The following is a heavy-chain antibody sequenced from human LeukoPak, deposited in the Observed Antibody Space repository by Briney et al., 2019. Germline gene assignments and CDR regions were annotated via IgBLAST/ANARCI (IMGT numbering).Heavy chain of an antibody. D-gene: IGHD3-22*01. V-gene: IGHV4-39*07. CDR2: IYYSGST. CDR1: GGSISSSSYY. Sequence: SETLSLTCTASGGSISSSSYYWGWIRQPPGKGLEWIGSIYYSGSTYYNPSLKSRVTISVDTSKNQFSLKLSSVTAADTAVYYCARVDYYDSSGYYYAAFDIWGQGTMVTVSS. J-gene: IGHJ3*02. CDR3: ARVDYYDSSGYYYAAFDI.